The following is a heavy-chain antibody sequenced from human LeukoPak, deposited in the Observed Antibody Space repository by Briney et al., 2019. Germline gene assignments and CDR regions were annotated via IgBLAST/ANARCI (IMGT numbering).Heavy chain of an antibody. V-gene: IGHV3-30*04. CDR2: ISYDGSNK. CDR1: GFAFSAYA. D-gene: IGHD3-9*01. Sequence: PGRSLRLSCAASGFAFSAYAMYWVRQAPGKGLEWVAVISYDGSNKDYADSVKGRFTISRDNSKNTLYLQMNSLRAEDTAVYYCARDLIGAWYLDYWGQGTLVTVSS. J-gene: IGHJ4*02. CDR3: ARDLIGAWYLDY.